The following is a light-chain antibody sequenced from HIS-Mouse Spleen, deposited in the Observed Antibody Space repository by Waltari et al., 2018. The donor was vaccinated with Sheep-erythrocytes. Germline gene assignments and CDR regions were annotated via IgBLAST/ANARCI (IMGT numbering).Light chain of an antibody. CDR2: EGS. CDR1: SSDVGSYNL. Sequence: QSALTQPASVSGSPGQSITISCTGTSSDVGSYNLVSWYQQPPGKAPKPMIYEGSKRPSWVSNRFSGSKSGNTASLTISGLQAEDEADYYCCSYAGSSTWVFGGGTKLTVL. V-gene: IGLV2-23*01. CDR3: CSYAGSSTWV. J-gene: IGLJ3*02.